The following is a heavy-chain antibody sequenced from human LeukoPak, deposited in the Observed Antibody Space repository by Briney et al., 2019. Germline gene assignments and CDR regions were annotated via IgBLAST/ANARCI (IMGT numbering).Heavy chain of an antibody. CDR3: AKDGGGWVDY. CDR1: GFTLCINY. J-gene: IGHJ4*02. Sequence: GGSLRLSCAVSGFTLCINYMSWVRQPPRKRLEWVYVIYSGGSTYYADAVKGRFTISRDNAKNSLYLEMNSLRAEDTALYYCAKDGGGWVDYWGQGTLVTVSS. CDR2: IYSGGST. V-gene: IGHV3-53*05. D-gene: IGHD3-16*01.